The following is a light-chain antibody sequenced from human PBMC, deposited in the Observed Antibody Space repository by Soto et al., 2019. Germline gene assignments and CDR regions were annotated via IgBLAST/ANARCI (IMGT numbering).Light chain of an antibody. CDR2: AAS. Sequence: EIVMTQSPGTLSVSPGERATLSCRASQSVSNNLAWFQQKPGQPPRLLIYAASTRATGIPARFSGSGSGTEFTLTISSLQSEDFAVYYCQQYNSWRTFGQGTKVDIK. V-gene: IGKV3-15*01. CDR1: QSVSNN. CDR3: QQYNSWRT. J-gene: IGKJ1*01.